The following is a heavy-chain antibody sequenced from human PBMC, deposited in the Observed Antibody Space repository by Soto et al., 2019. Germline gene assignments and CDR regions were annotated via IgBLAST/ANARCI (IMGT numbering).Heavy chain of an antibody. V-gene: IGHV3-30*18. J-gene: IGHJ6*02. CDR1: GFTFSSYG. CDR3: AKDRRLDFWSGYNPQDYYYGMDV. Sequence: GGSLRLSCAASGFTFSSYGMHWVRQAPGKGLEWVAVISYDGSNKYYADSVKGRFTISRDNSKNTLYLQMNSLRAEDTAVYYCAKDRRLDFWSGYNPQDYYYGMDVWGQGTTVTVSS. CDR2: ISYDGSNK. D-gene: IGHD3-3*01.